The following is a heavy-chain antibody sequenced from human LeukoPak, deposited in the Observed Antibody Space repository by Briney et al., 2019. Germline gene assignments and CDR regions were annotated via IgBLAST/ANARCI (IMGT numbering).Heavy chain of an antibody. CDR1: GGSISSYY. V-gene: IGHV4-59*08. CDR2: IYYSGST. CDR3: ARHWSGSSESYYYYYYGMDL. Sequence: SETLSLTCTVSGGSISSYYWSWIRQPPGKGLEWIGYIYYSGSTNYNPSLKSRVTISVDTSKNQSSLKPTSVTAADTAVYYCARHWSGSSESYYYYYYGMDLWGQGTTVTVSS. D-gene: IGHD1-26*01. J-gene: IGHJ6*02.